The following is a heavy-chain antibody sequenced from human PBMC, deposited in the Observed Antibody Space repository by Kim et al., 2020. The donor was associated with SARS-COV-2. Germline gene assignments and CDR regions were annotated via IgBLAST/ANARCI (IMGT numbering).Heavy chain of an antibody. CDR2: IYYSGST. CDR3: AGDSSAYYFDY. CDR1: GGSISSYY. J-gene: IGHJ4*02. Sequence: SETLSLTCTVSGGSISSYYWSWIRQPPGKGLEWIGYIYYSGSTNYNPSLKSRVTISVDTSKNQFSLKLSSVTAADTAVYYCAGDSSAYYFDYWGQGTLVTVSS. D-gene: IGHD6-19*01. V-gene: IGHV4-59*01.